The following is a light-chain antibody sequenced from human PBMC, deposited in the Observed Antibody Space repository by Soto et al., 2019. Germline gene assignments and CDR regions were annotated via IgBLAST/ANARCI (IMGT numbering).Light chain of an antibody. V-gene: IGKV3D-11*03. CDR1: QGIGDT. CDR3: QQGGNWPLT. CDR2: DAS. J-gene: IGKJ5*01. Sequence: EVVLTQSPAPLSVSPGEGVTLSCMASQGIGDTLAWYQHKPGQTPRLIIYDASSRASGIPARFSGSGSGTDLNLTISSLEPEDVAVYYCQQGGNWPLTFGQGTRLEIK.